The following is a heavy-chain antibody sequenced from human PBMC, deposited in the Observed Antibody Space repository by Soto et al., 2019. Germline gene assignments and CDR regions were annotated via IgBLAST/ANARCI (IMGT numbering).Heavy chain of an antibody. CDR1: GGSISSGGYY. Sequence: SETLSLTCTVSGGSISSGGYYWSWIRQHPGKGLEWIGYIYYSGSTYYNPSLKSRVTISVDTSKNQFSLKLSSVTAADTAVYNCARGVTMVGGVIHTPYFDYWGQGPLVTSPQ. D-gene: IGHD3-10*01. J-gene: IGHJ4*02. CDR2: IYYSGST. CDR3: ARGVTMVGGVIHTPYFDY. V-gene: IGHV4-31*03.